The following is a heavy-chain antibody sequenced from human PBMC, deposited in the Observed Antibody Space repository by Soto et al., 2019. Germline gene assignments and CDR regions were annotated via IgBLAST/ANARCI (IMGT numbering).Heavy chain of an antibody. CDR3: ARDYYKYYDSSGYYRSPAY. Sequence: TGGSLRLSCAASGFTFISYAMHWVRQAPGKGLEWVALISYDGSDKDYADSVKGRFTISRDNSWNTLFLQMNSVRAEDTAVYYCARDYYKYYDSSGYYRSPAYWGQGTLVTVSS. CDR2: ISYDGSDK. D-gene: IGHD3-22*01. CDR1: GFTFISYA. V-gene: IGHV3-30-3*01. J-gene: IGHJ4*02.